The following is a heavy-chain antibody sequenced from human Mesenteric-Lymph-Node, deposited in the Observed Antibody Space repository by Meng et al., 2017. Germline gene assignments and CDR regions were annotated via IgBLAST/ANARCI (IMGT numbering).Heavy chain of an antibody. Sequence: GESLKISCAASGFSFSSYTMSWVRQTPGEGLEWVSAISGSGAATQYADSVKGRFTISRDNPVNTLYLQKNSLRDEDTAIYFCAKGQEATGTRYFTHWGQG. CDR1: GFSFSSYT. V-gene: IGHV3-23*01. J-gene: IGHJ4*02. CDR3: AKGQEATGTRYFTH. D-gene: IGHD6-13*01. CDR2: ISGSGAAT.